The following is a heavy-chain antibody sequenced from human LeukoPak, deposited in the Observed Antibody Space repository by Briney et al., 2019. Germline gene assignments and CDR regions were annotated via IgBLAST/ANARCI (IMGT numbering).Heavy chain of an antibody. D-gene: IGHD3-9*01. V-gene: IGHV4-31*03. CDR3: ASADYDMAFDI. Sequence: PSETLSLTCTVSGGSISSGGYYWSWIRQHPGKGLEWIGYIYYSGSTDYNPSLKSRFTMSVDTSKNQFSLKLSSVTAADTAVYYCASADYDMAFDIWGQGTMVIVSS. CDR2: IYYSGST. J-gene: IGHJ3*02. CDR1: GGSISSGGYY.